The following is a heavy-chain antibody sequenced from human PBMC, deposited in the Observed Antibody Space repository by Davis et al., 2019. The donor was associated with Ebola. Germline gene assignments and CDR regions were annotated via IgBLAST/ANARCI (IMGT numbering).Heavy chain of an antibody. CDR3: ARLKLYGDFDY. CDR1: GGSISSYY. V-gene: IGHV4-34*01. J-gene: IGHJ4*02. D-gene: IGHD4-17*01. CDR2: INHSGST. Sequence: MPSETLSLTCTVSGGSISSYYWSWIRQPPGKGLEWIGEINHSGSTNYNPSLKSRVTISVDTSKNQFSLKLSSVTAADTAVYYCARLKLYGDFDYWGQGTLVTVSS.